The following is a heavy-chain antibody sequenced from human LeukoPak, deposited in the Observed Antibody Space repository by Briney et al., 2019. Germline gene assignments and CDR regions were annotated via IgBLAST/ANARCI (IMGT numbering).Heavy chain of an antibody. V-gene: IGHV1-46*01. CDR3: ARGHMTTVTTRDFDY. CDR1: GYTFTSYY. Sequence: GASVKVSCKASGYTFTSYYMHWVRQAPGQGLEWMGIINPSGGSTSYAQKFQGRVTMTRDTSTSTVYMELSSLRSEDTAVYYCARGHMTTVTTRDFDYWGQGTLVTVSS. D-gene: IGHD4-17*01. J-gene: IGHJ4*02. CDR2: INPSGGST.